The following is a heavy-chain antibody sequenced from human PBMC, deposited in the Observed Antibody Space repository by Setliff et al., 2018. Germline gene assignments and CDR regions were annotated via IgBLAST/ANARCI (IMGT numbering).Heavy chain of an antibody. CDR3: ARDPLTTNRRRAFDI. CDR1: GYSISSGYY. V-gene: IGHV4-61*09. CDR2: IYTSGST. Sequence: PSETLSLTCAVSGYSISSGYYWSWIRQPAGKGLEWIGHIYTSGSTNYNPSLKSRVTISVDTSKNQFSLKLSSVTAADTAVYYCARDPLTTNRRRAFDIWGQGTMVTVSS. J-gene: IGHJ3*02. D-gene: IGHD4-17*01.